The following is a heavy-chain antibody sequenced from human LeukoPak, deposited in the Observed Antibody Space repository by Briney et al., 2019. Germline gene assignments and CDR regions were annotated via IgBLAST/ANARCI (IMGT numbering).Heavy chain of an antibody. D-gene: IGHD6-13*01. Sequence: PGGSLRLSCVASGFTFSIHWMTWVRQAPGKGLEWLANINQDGSDKYYVDSLKGRFTISRDNAKNSLYLQMNSLRVEDTAIYYCARAHLHRYSSSCPPDYWGQGTLVTVSS. CDR3: ARAHLHRYSSSCPPDY. CDR2: INQDGSDK. V-gene: IGHV3-7*01. CDR1: GFTFSIHW. J-gene: IGHJ4*02.